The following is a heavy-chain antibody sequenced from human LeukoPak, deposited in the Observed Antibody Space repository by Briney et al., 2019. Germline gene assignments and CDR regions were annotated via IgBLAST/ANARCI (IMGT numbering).Heavy chain of an antibody. CDR2: ISGSGGST. J-gene: IGHJ5*02. Sequence: PGGSLGLSCAASGFTFSSYAMSWVRQAPGKGLEWVSAISGSGGSTYYADSVKGRFTISRDNSKNTLYLQMNSLRAEDTAVYYCAKDGQRWGGTTGNWFDPWGQGTLVTVSS. CDR1: GFTFSSYA. CDR3: AKDGQRWGGTTGNWFDP. D-gene: IGHD4-17*01. V-gene: IGHV3-23*01.